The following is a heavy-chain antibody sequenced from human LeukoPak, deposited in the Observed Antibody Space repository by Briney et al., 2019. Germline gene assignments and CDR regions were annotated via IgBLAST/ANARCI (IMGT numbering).Heavy chain of an antibody. CDR1: GYSFTSDW. Sequence: GESLKISCKGAGYSFTSDWIDWGRQMPGKGLEWMGIIYPGDSDTRYSPSFQGQVTISADKSISTAYLQWSSLKASDTAMYYCARSDGPNGHFDYWGQGTLVTVSS. D-gene: IGHD5-24*01. CDR3: ARSDGPNGHFDY. CDR2: IYPGDSDT. J-gene: IGHJ4*02. V-gene: IGHV5-51*01.